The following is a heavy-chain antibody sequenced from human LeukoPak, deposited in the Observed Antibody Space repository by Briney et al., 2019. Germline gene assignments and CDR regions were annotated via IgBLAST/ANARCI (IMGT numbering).Heavy chain of an antibody. CDR2: IYYSGST. D-gene: IGHD6-19*01. CDR3: ARAKKQWLVLPIFDY. CDR1: GGSISSGGYS. Sequence: SETLSLTCAVSGGSISSGGYSWSWLRQPPGKGLEWIGYIYYSGSTFYNPSLQSRVTISVDKSKNQFSLKLSSVTAADTAVYYCARAKKQWLVLPIFDYWGQGTLVTVSS. J-gene: IGHJ4*02. V-gene: IGHV4-30-4*07.